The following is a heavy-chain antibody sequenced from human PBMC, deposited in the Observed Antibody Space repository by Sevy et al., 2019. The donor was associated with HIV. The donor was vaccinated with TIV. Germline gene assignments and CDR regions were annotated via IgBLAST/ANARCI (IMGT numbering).Heavy chain of an antibody. V-gene: IGHV3-21*01. Sequence: GGSLRLSCAASGFTFSNYNMNWVRQAPGKGLEWVSSITSSSDYIYDADSVKGRFTISRDNAKNSLYLQMNSLRAEDTAVYYCARGLILEGSWYGMDVWGQGTTVTVSS. CDR2: ITSSSDYI. D-gene: IGHD3-3*01. J-gene: IGHJ6*02. CDR1: GFTFSNYN. CDR3: ARGLILEGSWYGMDV.